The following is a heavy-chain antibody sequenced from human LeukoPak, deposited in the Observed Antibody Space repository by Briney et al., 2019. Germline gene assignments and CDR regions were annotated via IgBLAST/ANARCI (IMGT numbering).Heavy chain of an antibody. CDR1: GYSFTNYW. D-gene: IGHD2-2*01. CDR3: ARQDIVVDNWFDP. V-gene: IGHV5-51*01. J-gene: IGHJ5*02. Sequence: GESLKISCKGSGYSFTNYWIGWVRQTPGKGLEWMGIIYPGDSDTRYSPSFQGQVTISADKSISTAYLQWSSLKASDTAMYYCARQDIVVDNWFDPWGQGTLVTVSS. CDR2: IYPGDSDT.